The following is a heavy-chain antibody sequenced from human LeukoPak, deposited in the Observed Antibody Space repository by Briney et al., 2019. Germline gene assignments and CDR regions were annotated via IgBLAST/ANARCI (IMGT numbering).Heavy chain of an antibody. V-gene: IGHV4-31*03. CDR2: IYYSGST. CDR3: ARGAYSSSWYYFDY. J-gene: IGHJ4*02. D-gene: IGHD6-13*01. Sequence: PSETLSLTCTVSGGSISSGGYYWSWIRQHPGKGLEWIGYIYYSGSTYYNPSLKSRVTISVDTSKNQFSLKLSSVTAADTAVYYCARGAYSSSWYYFDYWGQGTLVTVSS. CDR1: GGSISSGGYY.